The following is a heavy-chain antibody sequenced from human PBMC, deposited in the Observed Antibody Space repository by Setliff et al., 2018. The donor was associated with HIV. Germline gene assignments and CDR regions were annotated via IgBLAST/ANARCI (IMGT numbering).Heavy chain of an antibody. D-gene: IGHD3-10*01. V-gene: IGHV4-61*02. Sequence: SETLSLTCTVSGGSFSSVSYYWNWIRQPAGKGLEWIGRIYFSGSTNYNPSLKSRVTISVDTSKKQFSLKLRSVTAADTAVYYCARSSYYGSGSYTDYWGQGTLVT. CDR1: GGSFSSVSYY. CDR2: IYFSGST. CDR3: ARSSYYGSGSYTDY. J-gene: IGHJ4*02.